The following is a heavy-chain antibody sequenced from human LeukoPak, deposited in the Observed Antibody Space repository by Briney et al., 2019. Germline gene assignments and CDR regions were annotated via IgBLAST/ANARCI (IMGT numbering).Heavy chain of an antibody. D-gene: IGHD6-19*01. V-gene: IGHV3-64*04. CDR2: ISDSGGST. CDR3: ARVPYNSGSFDY. CDR1: GFPFSGYA. J-gene: IGHJ4*02. Sequence: RGSLRLSCSASGFPFSGYAMHWVRQAPGKGLEYVSAISDSGGSTYYADSVRGRFTISRDNAKNSLYLQMNSLRDEDTAVYYCARVPYNSGSFDYWGQGTLVTVSS.